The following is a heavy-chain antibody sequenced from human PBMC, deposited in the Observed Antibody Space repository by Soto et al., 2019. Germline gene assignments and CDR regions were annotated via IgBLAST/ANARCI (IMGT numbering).Heavy chain of an antibody. CDR2: IYWNDDK. J-gene: IGHJ4*02. CDR3: AHSRRGYSEMSFDY. V-gene: IGHV2-5*01. D-gene: IGHD5-18*01. Sequence: SCPTLVNPTQTLTLTCTFSGFSLSTSGVGVGWIRQPPGKALEWLALIYWNDDKRYSPSLKSRLTITKDTSKNQVVLTMTNMDPVDTATYYCAHSRRGYSEMSFDYWGQGTLVTVSS. CDR1: GFSLSTSGVG.